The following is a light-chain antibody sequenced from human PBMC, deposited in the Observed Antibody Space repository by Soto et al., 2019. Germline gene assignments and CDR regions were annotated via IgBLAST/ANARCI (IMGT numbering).Light chain of an antibody. CDR2: DAS. V-gene: IGKV3-11*01. CDR3: QQRSDWPPWT. J-gene: IGKJ1*01. Sequence: EIVLTQSPATLSLSPGERATLSCRASQSVSNYLAWFQQKPGQAPRLLIYDASNRATGIPARFSGSGSGTDLTLTISSLEPEDLAVYYCQQRSDWPPWTFGQGTKVEIK. CDR1: QSVSNY.